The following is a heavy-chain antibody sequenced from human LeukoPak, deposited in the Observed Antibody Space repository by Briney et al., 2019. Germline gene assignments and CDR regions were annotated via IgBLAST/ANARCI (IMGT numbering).Heavy chain of an antibody. V-gene: IGHV1-69*04. CDR2: IIPILGIA. CDR1: GYTFTSYA. Sequence: SVKVSCKASGYTFTSYAISWVRQAPGQGLEWMGRIIPILGIANYAQKFQGRVTITADKSTSTAYMELSSLRSEDTAVYYCAREGGFGQNWFDPWGQGTLVTVSS. CDR3: AREGGFGQNWFDP. J-gene: IGHJ5*02. D-gene: IGHD3/OR15-3a*01.